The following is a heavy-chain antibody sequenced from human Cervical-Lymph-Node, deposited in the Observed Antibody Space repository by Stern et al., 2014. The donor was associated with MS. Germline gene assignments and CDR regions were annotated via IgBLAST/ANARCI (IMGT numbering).Heavy chain of an antibody. V-gene: IGHV1-2*06. CDR2: INPNSGGT. CDR1: GYTFTGYY. CDR3: AINYDFWSGYYPY. J-gene: IGHJ4*02. D-gene: IGHD3-3*01. Sequence: QVQLVESGAEVKKPGASVKVSCKASGYTFTGYYMHWVRQAPGPGLEWMGRINPNSGGTNYAQKFQGRVTMTRDTSISTAYMELSRLRSDDTAVYYCAINYDFWSGYYPYWGQGTLVTVSS.